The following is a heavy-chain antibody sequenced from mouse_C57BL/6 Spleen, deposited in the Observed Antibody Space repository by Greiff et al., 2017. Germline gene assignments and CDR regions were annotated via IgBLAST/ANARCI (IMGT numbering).Heavy chain of an antibody. Sequence: QVQLKQPGAELVMPGASVKLSCKASGYTFTSYWMHWVKLRPGQGLEWIGEIDPSDSYTNYNQKFKGKSTLTVDKSSSTAYMQLSSLTSEDSAVYYCARGENYGNQFNFDYWGQGTTLTVSS. D-gene: IGHD2-1*01. CDR2: IDPSDSYT. V-gene: IGHV1-69*01. CDR1: GYTFTSYW. J-gene: IGHJ2*01. CDR3: ARGENYGNQFNFDY.